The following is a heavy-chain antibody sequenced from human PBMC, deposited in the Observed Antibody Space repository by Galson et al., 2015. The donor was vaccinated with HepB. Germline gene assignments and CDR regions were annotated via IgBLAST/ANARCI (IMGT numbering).Heavy chain of an antibody. Sequence: SVKVSCKASGYTFTGYYMHWVRQAPGQGLEWMGWINPNSGSTNYAQKFQGWVTMTRDTSISTAYMELSSLRSDDTAVYYCARGLSLLRPYYYGMDVWGQGTTVTVSS. CDR3: ARGLSLLRPYYYGMDV. CDR1: GYTFTGYY. D-gene: IGHD3-3*01. V-gene: IGHV1-2*04. J-gene: IGHJ6*02. CDR2: INPNSGST.